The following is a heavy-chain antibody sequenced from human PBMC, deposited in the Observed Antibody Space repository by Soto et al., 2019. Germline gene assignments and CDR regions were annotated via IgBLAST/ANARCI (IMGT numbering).Heavy chain of an antibody. J-gene: IGHJ4*02. CDR3: ACPHGDWEWLDF. CDR1: GFTFSASS. D-gene: IGHD3-3*01. Sequence: EVQLVESGGGLVQPGGSLKLSCTASGFTFSASSIHWVRQTSGKGLEWVGRIRTRSKSYLTEYASSTKGRFTISRDDSKSTASLHMNSLETEDTDVYYCACPHGDWEWLDFWGQGTLVTVSS. CDR2: IRTRSKSYLT. V-gene: IGHV3-73*01.